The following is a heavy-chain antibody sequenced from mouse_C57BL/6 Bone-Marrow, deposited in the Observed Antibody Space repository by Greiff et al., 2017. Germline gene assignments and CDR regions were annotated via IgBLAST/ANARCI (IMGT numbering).Heavy chain of an antibody. CDR1: GFTFSSYA. D-gene: IGHD2-4*01. CDR2: ISDGGSYT. V-gene: IGHV5-4*01. CDR3: AREGIYYDYDRFAY. J-gene: IGHJ3*01. Sequence: VQLKESGGGLVKPGGSLKLSCAASGFTFSSYAMSWVRQTPEKRLEWVATISDGGSYTYYPDNVKGRFTISRDNAKNNLYLQMSHLKYEDTAMYYCAREGIYYDYDRFAYWGQGTLVTVSA.